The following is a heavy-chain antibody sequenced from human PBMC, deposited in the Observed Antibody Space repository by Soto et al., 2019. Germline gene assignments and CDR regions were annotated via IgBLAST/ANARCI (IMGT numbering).Heavy chain of an antibody. J-gene: IGHJ6*02. V-gene: IGHV3-21*01. CDR1: GFTFSSYS. CDR2: ISSSSSYI. D-gene: IGHD6-19*01. Sequence: PGGSLRLSCAASGFTFSSYSMNCVRQAPGKGLEWVSSISSSSSYIYYADSVKGRFTISRDNAKNSLYLQMNSLRAEDTAVYYCARGIRTTTQRYSSIFYYYYGMDVWGQGTTVTVSS. CDR3: ARGIRTTTQRYSSIFYYYYGMDV.